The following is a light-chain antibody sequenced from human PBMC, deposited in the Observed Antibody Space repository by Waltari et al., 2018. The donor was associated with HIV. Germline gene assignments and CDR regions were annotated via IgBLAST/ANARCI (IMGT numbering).Light chain of an antibody. CDR2: EVN. Sequence: QSALTQPPSVSGSPGQSVTISCTGTSSDVGSYNRVSWYQQPPGTAPKLMIYEVNNRPSGVPDRFSGSKSGNTASLTISGLQAEDEPDYYCSSYTSSTVVFGGGTKLTVL. CDR3: SSYTSSTVV. J-gene: IGLJ2*01. V-gene: IGLV2-18*02. CDR1: SSDVGSYNR.